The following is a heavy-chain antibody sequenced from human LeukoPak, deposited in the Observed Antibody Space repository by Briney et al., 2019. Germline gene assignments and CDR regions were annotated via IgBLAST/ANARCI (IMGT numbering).Heavy chain of an antibody. D-gene: IGHD1-26*01. J-gene: IGHJ6*03. CDR2: FDPEDGKR. V-gene: IGHV1-24*01. CDR3: VTMGSGNYYYYYMDV. Sequence: ASVKVSCKVSRYTLTELSMHWVRQAPGKGLEWMGGFDPEDGKRIYAQKFQGRVTTTEETSTDTAYMELSSLRSEDTAVYYCVTMGSGNYYYYYMDVWGKGTTVTVSS. CDR1: RYTLTELS.